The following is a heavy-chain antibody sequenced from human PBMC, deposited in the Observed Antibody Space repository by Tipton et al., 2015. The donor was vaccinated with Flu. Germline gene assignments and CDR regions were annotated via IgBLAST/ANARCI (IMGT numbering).Heavy chain of an antibody. D-gene: IGHD5-24*01. CDR2: INANDNGT. V-gene: IGHV1-2*02. CDR3: ARDGAGYNGAFDM. J-gene: IGHJ3*02. CDR1: GYTFTAHY. Sequence: QLVQSGAELKKPGASVKVSCKGSGYTFTAHYMHWVGQAPGQGPEWMGWINANDNGTRYPQKFQGRVTMTSDTSISTVYMELSSLSSDDTAVYYCARDGAGYNGAFDMWGQGTMVTVSS.